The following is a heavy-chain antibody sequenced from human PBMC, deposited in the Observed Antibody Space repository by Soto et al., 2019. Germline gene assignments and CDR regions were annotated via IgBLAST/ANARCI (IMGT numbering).Heavy chain of an antibody. J-gene: IGHJ5*02. CDR3: ARDQSPSSGFNWFGP. CDR1: GFTFSSYS. CDR2: ISSSSSYI. V-gene: IGHV3-21*01. D-gene: IGHD6-19*01. Sequence: GGSLRLSCAASGFTFSSYSMNWVRQAPGKGLEWVSSISSSSSYIYYADSVKGRFTISRDNAKNSLYLQMNSLRAEDTAVYYCARDQSPSSGFNWFGPWGQGTLVTVSS.